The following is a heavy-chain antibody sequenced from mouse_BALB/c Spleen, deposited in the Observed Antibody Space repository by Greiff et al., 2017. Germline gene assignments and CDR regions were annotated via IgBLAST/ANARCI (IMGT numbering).Heavy chain of an antibody. CDR1: GYAFSSYW. Sequence: VQRVESGAELVRPGSSVKISCKASGYAFSSYWMNWVKQRPGQGLEWIGQIYPGDGDTNYNGKFKGKATLTADKSSSTAYMQLSSLTSEDSAVYFCARQQYGNYVFDYWGQGTTLTVSS. V-gene: IGHV1-80*01. CDR3: ARQQYGNYVFDY. J-gene: IGHJ2*01. CDR2: IYPGDGDT. D-gene: IGHD2-10*02.